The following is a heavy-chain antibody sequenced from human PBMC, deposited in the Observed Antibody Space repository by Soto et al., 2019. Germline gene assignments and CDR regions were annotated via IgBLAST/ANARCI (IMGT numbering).Heavy chain of an antibody. D-gene: IGHD3-10*01. V-gene: IGHV3-33*01. CDR1: GFTFSSYG. J-gene: IGHJ6*02. CDR2: IWYDGSDK. Sequence: GGSLRLSCAASGFTFSSYGIHWVRQAPGKGLEWVAVIWYDGSDKYYADSVKGRFTISRDNSKNTLFLQMNSLRAEDTAVYYCARELWFGEPDPHYYYYGMDVWGQGTTVTVSS. CDR3: ARELWFGEPDPHYYYYGMDV.